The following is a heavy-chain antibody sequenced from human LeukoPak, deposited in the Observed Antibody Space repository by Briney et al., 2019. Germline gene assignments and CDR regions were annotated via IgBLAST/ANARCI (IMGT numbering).Heavy chain of an antibody. V-gene: IGHV3-11*05. Sequence: GGSLRLSCAASGFTFSDYYMSWIRQAPGEGLEWVSYISSSGHYTNYADSVKGRFTIPRDTSKNTLYLQMYILRVEDTAVYYCARDQWAGSNLISDYWGQGTLVTVSS. CDR1: GFTFSDYY. CDR3: ARDQWAGSNLISDY. CDR2: ISSSGHYT. D-gene: IGHD5-24*01. J-gene: IGHJ4*02.